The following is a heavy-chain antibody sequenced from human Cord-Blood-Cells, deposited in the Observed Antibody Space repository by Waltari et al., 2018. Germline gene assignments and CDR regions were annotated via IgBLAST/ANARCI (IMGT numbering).Heavy chain of an antibody. CDR1: GFTLSGSA. CDR3: TRQQFDY. V-gene: IGHV3-73*02. J-gene: IGHJ4*02. CDR2: IRSKANSYAT. Sequence: EVQLVESGGGVVPPGGSLKLSCAASGFTLSGSAMPWVRQASGTGLEWVGRIRSKANSYATAYAASVKGRFTISRDDSKNTAYLQMNSLKTEDTAVYYCTRQQFDYWGQGTLVTVSS.